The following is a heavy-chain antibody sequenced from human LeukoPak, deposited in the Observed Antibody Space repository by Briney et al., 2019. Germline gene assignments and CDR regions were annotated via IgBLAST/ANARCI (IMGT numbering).Heavy chain of an antibody. CDR2: ISSSAATT. V-gene: IGHV3-11*04. J-gene: IGHJ4*02. Sequence: GGSLRLSYVPSGFRFSDYYMMWIRQAPGKGPEWVAHISSSAATTLYADSVKGRFTVSRDNAKNSLYLEMTSLRAEDTAVYYCARDRGSTVTTVSYWGQGTLVTVSS. CDR3: ARDRGSTVTTVSY. D-gene: IGHD4-17*01. CDR1: GFRFSDYY.